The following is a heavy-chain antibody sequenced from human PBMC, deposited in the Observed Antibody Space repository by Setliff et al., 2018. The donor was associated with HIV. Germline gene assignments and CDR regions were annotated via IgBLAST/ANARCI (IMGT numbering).Heavy chain of an antibody. D-gene: IGHD5-12*01. CDR1: GFSFNNYY. V-gene: IGHV3-7*03. Sequence: GESLKISCIASGFSFNNYYMTWVRQAPGKGLEWVGNIKSDGTEKNYADSVRGRFTISRDNTKNSLYLQMDGLRVEDTAVYYCARDRIEFVAEDPHDVFDIWGRGTLVTVSS. CDR2: IKSDGTEK. J-gene: IGHJ3*02. CDR3: ARDRIEFVAEDPHDVFDI.